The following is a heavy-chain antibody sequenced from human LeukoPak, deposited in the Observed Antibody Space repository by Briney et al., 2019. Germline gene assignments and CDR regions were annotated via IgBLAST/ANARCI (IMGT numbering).Heavy chain of an antibody. CDR3: AKDGGPSSSGSQFFNY. V-gene: IGHV3-74*01. J-gene: IGHJ4*02. CDR1: EFTFSAYW. D-gene: IGHD1-26*01. Sequence: GSLRLSCAASEFTFSAYWMHWVRQAPGKGLVWVSRIRGDGSMTNYADSVKGRFTISRDNSKNTLYLQMNSLRVEDTAVYYCAKDGGPSSSGSQFFNYWGQGALVTVSS. CDR2: IRGDGSMT.